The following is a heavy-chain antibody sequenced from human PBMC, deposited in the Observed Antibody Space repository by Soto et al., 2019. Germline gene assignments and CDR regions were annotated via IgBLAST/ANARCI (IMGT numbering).Heavy chain of an antibody. D-gene: IGHD4-17*01. CDR1: GYTFTSYG. CDR3: ARAFMTTVTTEWFDP. J-gene: IGHJ5*02. V-gene: IGHV1-18*01. Sequence: ASVKVSCKASGYTFTSYGISWVRQAPGQGLEWMGWISAYNGNTNYAQKLQGRVTMTTDTSTSTAYMELRSLRSDDTAVYYCARAFMTTVTTEWFDPWGQGTLLTVSS. CDR2: ISAYNGNT.